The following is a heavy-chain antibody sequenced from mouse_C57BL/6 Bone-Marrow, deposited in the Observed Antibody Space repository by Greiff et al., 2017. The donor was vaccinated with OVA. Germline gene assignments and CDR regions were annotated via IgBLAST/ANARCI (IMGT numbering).Heavy chain of an antibody. CDR1: GYTFTSYT. CDR3: ARGIYYYGSSLAY. D-gene: IGHD1-1*01. J-gene: IGHJ3*01. V-gene: IGHV1-4*01. CDR2: INPSSGYT. Sequence: VQLQQSGAELARPGASVKMSCKASGYTFTSYTMHWVKQRPGQGLEWIGYINPSSGYTKYNQKFKDKATLTADKSSSTAYMQLSSLTSEDSAVYYCARGIYYYGSSLAYWGQGTLVTVSA.